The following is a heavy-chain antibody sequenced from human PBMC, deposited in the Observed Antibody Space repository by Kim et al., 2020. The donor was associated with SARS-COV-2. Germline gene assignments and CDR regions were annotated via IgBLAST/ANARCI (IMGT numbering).Heavy chain of an antibody. V-gene: IGHV3-7*03. CDR1: GFTFSSYW. J-gene: IGHJ4*02. Sequence: GGSLRLSCAASGFTFSSYWMSWVRQAPGKGLEWVANIKQDGSEKYYVDSVKGRFTISRDNAKNSLYLQMNSLRAEDTAVYYCARDRLLLWFGEEGILDYWGQGTLVTVSS. D-gene: IGHD3-10*01. CDR2: IKQDGSEK. CDR3: ARDRLLLWFGEEGILDY.